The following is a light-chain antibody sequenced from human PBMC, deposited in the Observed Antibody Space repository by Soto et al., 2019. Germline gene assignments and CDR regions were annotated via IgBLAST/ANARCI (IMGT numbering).Light chain of an antibody. CDR2: DAF. V-gene: IGKV1-5*01. Sequence: DIQMTQSPSTLSASVGDRVTITCRASQSISSWLAWYQQKPGKAPKLLIYDAFSLESGVPSRFSGSGSGTEFTLTISSLQPDDFATYYCQQYNIYWTFGQGTKV. CDR1: QSISSW. CDR3: QQYNIYWT. J-gene: IGKJ1*01.